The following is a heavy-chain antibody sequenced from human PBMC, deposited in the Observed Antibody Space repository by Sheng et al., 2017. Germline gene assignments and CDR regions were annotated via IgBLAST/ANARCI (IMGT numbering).Heavy chain of an antibody. CDR3: ARDVWFSFDY. J-gene: IGHJ4*02. CDR2: IKPDGSEQ. Sequence: EVQLVESGGGSVQPGGSLRLSCAASGFTLDYHYMSWVRQAPGKGLEWVAKIKPDGSEQYYVDSVRGRFIISRDNDKNLLFLRINRLRAEDTGVYYCARDVWFSFDYWGQGTLVTVSS. D-gene: IGHD3-10*01. CDR1: GFTLDYHY. V-gene: IGHV3-7*01.